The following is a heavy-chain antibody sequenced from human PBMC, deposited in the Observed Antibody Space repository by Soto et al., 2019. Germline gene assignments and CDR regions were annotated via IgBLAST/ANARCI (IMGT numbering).Heavy chain of an antibody. D-gene: IGHD3-22*01. J-gene: IGHJ5*02. CDR1: GYRFTSYW. V-gene: IGHV5-51*01. CDR3: ARKDKSGYFNWFDP. Sequence: GESLKISCKGSGYRFTSYWIAWVRQMPGKGLEWMGIIFPSDSDTRYSPSFQGQVTISADRPTSTVFLQWASLKASDTAVYFCARKDKSGYFNWFDPWGQGTLVTVSS. CDR2: IFPSDSDT.